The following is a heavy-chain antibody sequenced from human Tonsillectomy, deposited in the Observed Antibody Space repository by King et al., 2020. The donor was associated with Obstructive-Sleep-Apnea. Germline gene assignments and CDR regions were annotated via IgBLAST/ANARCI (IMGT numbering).Heavy chain of an antibody. CDR3: AKDKVVRGVDPSPYFDY. Sequence: VQLVESGGGVVQPGRSLRLSCAASGFTFSSYVMHGVRQAPGKGLEWVAVILYDGSNKYYADSVKGRFTISRDNSKNTWYLQMNILRAEDTAVYYCAKDKVVRGVDPSPYFDYWGQGTLVTVSS. V-gene: IGHV3-30*18. J-gene: IGHJ4*02. D-gene: IGHD3-10*01. CDR1: GFTFSSYV. CDR2: ILYDGSNK.